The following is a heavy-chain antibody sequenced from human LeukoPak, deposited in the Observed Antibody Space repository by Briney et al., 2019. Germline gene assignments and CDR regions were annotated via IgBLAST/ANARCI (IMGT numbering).Heavy chain of an antibody. Sequence: GGSLRLSCAASGFTFSSYSMNWVRQAPGKGLEWVSSISSSSSYIHYADSVKGRFTISRDNAKNSLYLQMNSLRAEDTAVYYCARDGSTYYYDSSGPFDYWGQGTLVTVSS. CDR1: GFTFSSYS. D-gene: IGHD3-22*01. CDR3: ARDGSTYYYDSSGPFDY. V-gene: IGHV3-21*01. J-gene: IGHJ4*02. CDR2: ISSSSSYI.